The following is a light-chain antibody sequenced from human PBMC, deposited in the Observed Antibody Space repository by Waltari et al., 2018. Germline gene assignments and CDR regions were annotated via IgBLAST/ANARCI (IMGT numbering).Light chain of an antibody. CDR2: RNN. CDR3: AAWDDSLSGPRV. J-gene: IGLJ2*01. CDR1: SSNIGSNY. V-gene: IGLV1-47*01. Sequence: QSVLTQPPSASGTPGQRVTISCSGSSSNIGSNYVYWYQQLPGTAPKLPIYRNNPRPSGVPDRFAGSKSGTSASLAISGLRSEDEADYYCAAWDDSLSGPRVFGGGTKLTVL.